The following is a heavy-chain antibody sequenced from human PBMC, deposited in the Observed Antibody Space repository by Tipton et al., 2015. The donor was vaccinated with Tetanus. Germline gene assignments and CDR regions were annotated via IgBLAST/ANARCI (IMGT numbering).Heavy chain of an antibody. Sequence: TLSLTCTVSGGSMSTYYWSWIRQPPGKGLEWIGYVYYTGSTDYNPSLKSRVTISVDTSKSQFSLRLTSVTAADTAVYYCARANNDYPKKGPFDYWGQGILVTVSS. CDR2: VYYTGST. J-gene: IGHJ4*02. V-gene: IGHV4-59*01. D-gene: IGHD5-12*01. CDR1: GGSMSTYY. CDR3: ARANNDYPKKGPFDY.